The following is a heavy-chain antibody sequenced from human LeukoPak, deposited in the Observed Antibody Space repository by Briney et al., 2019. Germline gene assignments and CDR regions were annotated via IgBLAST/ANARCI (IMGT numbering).Heavy chain of an antibody. V-gene: IGHV4-39*01. CDR3: ARNKRITIFGVVIGGNWFDP. J-gene: IGHJ5*02. CDR2: IYYGGST. CDR1: GGSISSSDYY. Sequence: SETLSLTCTVSGGSISSSDYYWGWIRQPPGKGLEWIGSIYYGGSTYYNPSLKSLVTISVDTSMNQFSLKLSSVTAADTAVYYCARNKRITIFGVVIGGNWFDPWGQGTLVTVSS. D-gene: IGHD3-3*01.